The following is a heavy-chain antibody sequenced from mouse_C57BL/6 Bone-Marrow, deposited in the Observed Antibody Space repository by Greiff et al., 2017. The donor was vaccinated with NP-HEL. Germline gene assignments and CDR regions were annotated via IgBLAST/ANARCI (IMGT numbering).Heavy chain of an antibody. CDR2: IYPGDGDT. V-gene: IGHV1-82*01. CDR1: CYAFSSSW. CDR3: AGDSSGFYFDY. Sequence: QVQLQQSGPELVKPGASVKISCKASCYAFSSSWMNWVKQRPGKGLEWIGRIYPGDGDTNYNGKFKGKATLTADKSSSTAYMQLSSLTSEDSAVYFCAGDSSGFYFDYWGQGTTLTVSS. D-gene: IGHD3-2*02. J-gene: IGHJ2*01.